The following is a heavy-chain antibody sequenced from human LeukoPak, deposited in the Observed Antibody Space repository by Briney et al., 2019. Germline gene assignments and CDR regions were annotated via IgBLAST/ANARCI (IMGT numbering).Heavy chain of an antibody. CDR2: INHSGST. D-gene: IGHD2-15*01. V-gene: IGHV4-34*01. CDR1: GGSFSGYY. CDR3: ASVNSTPYP. Sequence: SETLSLTCAVYGGSFSGYYWSWIRQPPGKGLEWIGEINHSGSTNYNPSLKSRVTISVDTSKNQFSLKLSSVAAADTAVYYCASVNSTPYPWGQGTLVTVSS. J-gene: IGHJ4*02.